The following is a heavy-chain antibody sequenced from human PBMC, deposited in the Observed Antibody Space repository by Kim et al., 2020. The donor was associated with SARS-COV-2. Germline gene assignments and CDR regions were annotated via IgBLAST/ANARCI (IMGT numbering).Heavy chain of an antibody. V-gene: IGHV4-61*02. D-gene: IGHD2-8*01. CDR2: IYTSGST. J-gene: IGHJ1*01. CDR1: GGSISSGSYY. CDR3: AREGLDCTNGVCYTGAYFQH. Sequence: SETLSLTCTVSGGSISSGSYYWSWIRQPAGKGLEWIGRIYTSGSTNYNPSLKSRVTISVDTSKNQFSLKLSSVTAADTAVYYCAREGLDCTNGVCYTGAYFQHWGQGTLVTVSS.